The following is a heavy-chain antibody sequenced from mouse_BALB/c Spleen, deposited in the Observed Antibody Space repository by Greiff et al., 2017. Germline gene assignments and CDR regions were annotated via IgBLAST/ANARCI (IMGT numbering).Heavy chain of an antibody. CDR2: INPSTGYT. CDR3: ARGDLFDY. D-gene: IGHD3-3*01. Sequence: QVQLKESGAELAKPGASVKMSCKASGYTFTSYWMHWVKQRPGQGLEWIGYINPSTGYTEYNQKFKDKATLTADKSSSTAYMQLSSLTSEDSAVDYCARGDLFDYWGQGTTLTVSS. CDR1: GYTFTSYW. J-gene: IGHJ2*01. V-gene: IGHV1-7*01.